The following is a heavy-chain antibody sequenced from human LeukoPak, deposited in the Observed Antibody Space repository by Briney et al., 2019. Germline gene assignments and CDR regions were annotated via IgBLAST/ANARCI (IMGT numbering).Heavy chain of an antibody. D-gene: IGHD1-26*01. CDR2: ISYDGSNK. V-gene: IGHV3-30-3*01. Sequence: GRSLRLSCAASGFTFSSYAMHWVRQAPGKGLEWVAVISYDGSNKYYADSVKGRFTISRDNSKNTLYLQMNSLRAEDTAVYYCARVSRIVGAPDFDYWGQGTLVTVSS. J-gene: IGHJ4*02. CDR3: ARVSRIVGAPDFDY. CDR1: GFTFSSYA.